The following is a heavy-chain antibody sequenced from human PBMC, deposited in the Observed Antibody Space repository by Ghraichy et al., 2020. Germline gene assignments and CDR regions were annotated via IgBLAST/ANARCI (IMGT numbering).Heavy chain of an antibody. J-gene: IGHJ6*02. V-gene: IGHV4-39*01. CDR1: GGSISSSSYY. Sequence: SQTLSLTCTVSGGSISSSSYYWGWIRQPPGKGLEWIGSIYYSGSTYYNPSLKSRVTISVDTSKNQFSLKLSSVTAADTAVYYCATKRPPYYDFWSGPTPLLLGPLYGMDVWGQGTTVTVSS. D-gene: IGHD3-3*01. CDR2: IYYSGST. CDR3: ATKRPPYYDFWSGPTPLLLGPLYGMDV.